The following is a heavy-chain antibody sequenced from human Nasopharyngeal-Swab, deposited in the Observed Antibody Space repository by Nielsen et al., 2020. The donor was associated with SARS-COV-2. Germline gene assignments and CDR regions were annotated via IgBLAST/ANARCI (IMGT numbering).Heavy chain of an antibody. CDR3: ATGQQWLVQWFDP. D-gene: IGHD6-19*01. V-gene: IGHV1-24*01. J-gene: IGHJ5*02. Sequence: ASVKVSYKVSGYTLTELSMHWVRQAPGKGLEWMGGFDPEDGETIYAQKFQGRVTMTEDTSTDTAYMELSSLRSEDTAVYYCATGQQWLVQWFDPWGQGTLVTVSS. CDR2: FDPEDGET. CDR1: GYTLTELS.